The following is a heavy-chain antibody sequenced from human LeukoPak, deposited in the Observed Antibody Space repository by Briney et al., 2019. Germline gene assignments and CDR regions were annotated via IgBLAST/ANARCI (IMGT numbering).Heavy chain of an antibody. CDR2: IKQDGSEM. J-gene: IGHJ4*02. V-gene: IGHV3-7*01. CDR1: GFTFSNYW. CDR3: ARGRYCSRTTCYYFDY. Sequence: GGSLRLSCAASGFTFSNYWMSWVRQAPGKGLEWVANIKQDGSEMYYVDSVKGRFTISRDNAKNSPYVQMNSLRAEDTALYYCARGRYCSRTTCYYFDYWGQGTLVTVSS. D-gene: IGHD2-2*01.